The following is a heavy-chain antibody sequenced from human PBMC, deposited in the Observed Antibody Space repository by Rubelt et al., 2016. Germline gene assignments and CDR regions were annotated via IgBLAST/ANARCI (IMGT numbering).Heavy chain of an antibody. V-gene: IGHV4-38-2*02. CDR1: GSSIGSGYY. CDR2: IYHTGST. D-gene: IGHD4-17*01. CDR3: ARYANEDGDFRFDP. J-gene: IGHJ5*02. Sequence: QVQLQESGPGLVKPSDTLSLTCTVSGSSIGSGYYWGWIRQPPGKGLEWIGNIYHTGSTYYNPSLKSRVTISVDTTKNHFSRKVRAGTAADTALYYCARYANEDGDFRFDPWGQGTLVTVSS.